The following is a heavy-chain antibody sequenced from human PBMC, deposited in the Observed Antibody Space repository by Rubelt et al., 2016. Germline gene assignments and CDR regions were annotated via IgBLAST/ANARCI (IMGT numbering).Heavy chain of an antibody. J-gene: IGHJ6*02. CDR3: ARIQTGPVAGFRYYYYGMDV. D-gene: IGHD6-19*01. CDR1: GFSLSNARMG. CDR2: IFSNDEK. Sequence: QVTLKESGPVLVKPTETLTLTCTVSGFSLSNARMGVSLIRQPPGKALEWLAHIFSNDEKSYSTSLKSRLTISKDTSKSQVVLTMTNMDPVDTATYYCARIQTGPVAGFRYYYYGMDVWGQGTTVTVSS. V-gene: IGHV2-26*01.